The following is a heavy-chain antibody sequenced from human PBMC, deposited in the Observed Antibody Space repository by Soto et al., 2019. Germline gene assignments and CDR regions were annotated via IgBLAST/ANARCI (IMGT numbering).Heavy chain of an antibody. CDR3: ARDGDSSGYYPEYFQH. Sequence: EVQLVESGGGLVKPGGSLRLSCAASGFTFSSYSMNWVRQAPGKGLEWVSSISSSSSYIYYADSVKGRFTISRDNAKNSLDLQMNSLRAEDTAVYYCARDGDSSGYYPEYFQHWGQGTLVTVSS. D-gene: IGHD3-22*01. CDR2: ISSSSSYI. CDR1: GFTFSSYS. V-gene: IGHV3-21*01. J-gene: IGHJ1*01.